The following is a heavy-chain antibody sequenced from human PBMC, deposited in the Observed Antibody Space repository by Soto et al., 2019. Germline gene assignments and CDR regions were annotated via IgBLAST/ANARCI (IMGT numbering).Heavy chain of an antibody. CDR2: INPSGGGT. J-gene: IGHJ5*02. CDR3: ARDRQSFWSGALFRERGYNWFDP. D-gene: IGHD3-3*01. V-gene: IGHV1-46*01. CDR1: GYTFTSYY. Sequence: GASVQVSCKASGYTFTSYYMQSLRQAPGQRLEWMGIINPSGGGTTYAQKFQGRVTMTRDTSISTVYMELSRLRSDDTAVYYCARDRQSFWSGALFRERGYNWFDPWGKGTLVPVSS.